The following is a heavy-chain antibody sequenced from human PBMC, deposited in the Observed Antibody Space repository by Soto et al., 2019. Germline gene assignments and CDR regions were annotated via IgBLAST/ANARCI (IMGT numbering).Heavy chain of an antibody. J-gene: IGHJ6*02. CDR1: GFTFSSYA. V-gene: IGHV3-23*01. CDR3: ARYIPGVRSYGMDV. CDR2: IGESGTPT. Sequence: EVQLLESGGGLVQPGGSLRLSCAASGFTFSSYAMKWVRQAPGKGLEWVSLIGESGTPTYYADSVKGRFTISRDNSGNTLFLEMYSVRAEETAVYYCARYIPGVRSYGMDVGGQGTTVTVSS. D-gene: IGHD2-2*01.